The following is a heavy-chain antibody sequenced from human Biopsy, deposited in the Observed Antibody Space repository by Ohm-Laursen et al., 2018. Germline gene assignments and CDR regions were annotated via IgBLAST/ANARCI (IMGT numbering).Heavy chain of an antibody. CDR2: INPTGGTT. CDR1: GYSFTKYY. V-gene: IGHV1-46*01. Sequence: ASVKVSCKASGYSFTKYYINWVRQAPRQGLEWMGIINPTGGTTSYAEKFQGRVTLTRDTSTGTVYLELNSLIYEDTALYYCARDETGSSVFGPYYYGMDVWGQGTTVTVSS. J-gene: IGHJ6*02. CDR3: ARDETGSSVFGPYYYGMDV. D-gene: IGHD3-9*01.